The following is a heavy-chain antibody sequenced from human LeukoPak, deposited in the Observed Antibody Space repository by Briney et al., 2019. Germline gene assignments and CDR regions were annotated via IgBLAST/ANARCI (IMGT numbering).Heavy chain of an antibody. CDR3: ARGGVKAALDY. D-gene: IGHD6-6*01. V-gene: IGHV3-74*01. CDR1: GFTFSSYW. J-gene: IGHJ4*02. CDR2: IASDGSST. Sequence: GGSLRLSCAASGFTFSSYWMNWVRQAPGKGLVWVSRIASDGSSTTYADSVKGRFSISRDNAKNTLYLQMNSLRAEDTALYYCARGGVKAALDYWGQGTLVTVSS.